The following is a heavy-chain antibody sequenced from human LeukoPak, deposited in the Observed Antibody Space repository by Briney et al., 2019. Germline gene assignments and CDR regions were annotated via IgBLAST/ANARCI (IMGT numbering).Heavy chain of an antibody. J-gene: IGHJ5*02. D-gene: IGHD2-15*01. CDR3: AKARLGYCSGGSCPLWFDP. V-gene: IGHV3-48*03. Sequence: PGGSLRLSCAASGFTFSNYEMNWVRQAPGKGLEWFSYITTSGSTKYYADSVKGRFTISRDNSKNTLYLQMNSLRPEDTAVYSCAKARLGYCSGGSCPLWFDPWGQGTLVTVSS. CDR1: GFTFSNYE. CDR2: ITTSGSTK.